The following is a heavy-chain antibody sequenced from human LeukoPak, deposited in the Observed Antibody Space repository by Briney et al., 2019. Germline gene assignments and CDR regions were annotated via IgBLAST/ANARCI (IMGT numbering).Heavy chain of an antibody. CDR1: GFTFSSYS. CDR2: ISSASSYT. CDR3: ARGQYCTNGVCYDAFDI. D-gene: IGHD2-8*01. Sequence: GGSLRLSCAASGFTFSSYSMNWVRQAPGKGLEWVSYISSASSYTSYADSVKGRFTISRDNAKNSLYLQMNSLRAEDTAVYYCARGQYCTNGVCYDAFDIWGQGTTVTVSS. J-gene: IGHJ3*02. V-gene: IGHV3-21*05.